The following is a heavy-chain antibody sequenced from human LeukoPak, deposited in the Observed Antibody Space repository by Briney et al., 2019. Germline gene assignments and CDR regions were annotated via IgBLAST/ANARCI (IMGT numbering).Heavy chain of an antibody. CDR1: GFTFSDEY. V-gene: IGHV3-21*01. D-gene: IGHD4-23*01. J-gene: IGHJ4*02. Sequence: GGSLRLSCAASGFTFSDEYMNWIRQAPGKGLEWVSSISSSSSYIYYADSVKGRFTISRDNAKNSLYLQMNSLRAEDTAVYYCARDDYGGNSVYWGQGTLVTVSS. CDR2: ISSSSSYI. CDR3: ARDDYGGNSVY.